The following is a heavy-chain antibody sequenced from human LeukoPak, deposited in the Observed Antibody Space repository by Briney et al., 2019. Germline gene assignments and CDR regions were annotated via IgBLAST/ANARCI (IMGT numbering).Heavy chain of an antibody. D-gene: IGHD1-26*01. CDR3: AKDQSSYSGSYYPDY. V-gene: IGHV3-30-3*01. CDR1: GFTFSSYA. Sequence: PGGSLRLSCAASGFTFSSYAMHWVRQAPGKGLEWVAVISYDGSNKYYADSVKGRFTISRDNSKNTLYLQMNSLRAEDTAVYYCAKDQSSYSGSYYPDYWGQGTLVTVSS. CDR2: ISYDGSNK. J-gene: IGHJ4*02.